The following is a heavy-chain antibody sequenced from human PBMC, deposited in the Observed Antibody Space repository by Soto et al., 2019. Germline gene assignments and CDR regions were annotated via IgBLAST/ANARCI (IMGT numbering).Heavy chain of an antibody. J-gene: IGHJ6*02. V-gene: IGHV4-31*03. CDR2: IYYSGST. CDR1: GGSISRGGYY. D-gene: IGHD3-22*01. CDR3: ARGHYYDSSAYPPDGRDV. Sequence: HVQLQEAGPGLVKPSQTLSLPCTVSGGSISRGGYYWSWIRQHPGKGLEWIGYIYYSGSTYYNPSLKSRVTISVDTAKNQFSRKLSSVTAADTAVYYCARGHYYDSSAYPPDGRDVCGQGTTVTVSS.